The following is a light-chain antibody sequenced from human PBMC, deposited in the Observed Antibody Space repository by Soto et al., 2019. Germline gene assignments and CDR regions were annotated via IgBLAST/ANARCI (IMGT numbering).Light chain of an antibody. J-gene: IGKJ4*01. Sequence: DIQMTQSPSSVSASVGDRVTVTCRASQGISYYLAWYQQKPGKVPKLLIYAASTLQSGVPSRFSGSGSGTDFTLTINSLPPEDVANYYCQRYNSALLTFGRGTQVEIK. CDR2: AAS. CDR3: QRYNSALLT. CDR1: QGISYY. V-gene: IGKV1-27*01.